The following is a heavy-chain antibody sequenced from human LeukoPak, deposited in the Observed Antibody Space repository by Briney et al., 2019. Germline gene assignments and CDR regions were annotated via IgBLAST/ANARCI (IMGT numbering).Heavy chain of an antibody. CDR1: GFTFSTYA. V-gene: IGHV3-23*01. J-gene: IGHJ6*02. CDR3: AKGDTAVLSARTPYYYYGMDV. CDR2: ISGSGGST. D-gene: IGHD5-18*01. Sequence: GGSLRLSCAASGFTFSTYAMSWVRQAPGKGLEWVSAISGSGGSTYSADSVKGRFTISRDNSKNTLSLQMDRLRAEDTAVYYCAKGDTAVLSARTPYYYYGMDVWGQGTTVTVSS.